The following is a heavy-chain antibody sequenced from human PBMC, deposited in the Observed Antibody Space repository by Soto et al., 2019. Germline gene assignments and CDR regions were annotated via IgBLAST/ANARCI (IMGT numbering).Heavy chain of an antibody. J-gene: IGHJ4*02. V-gene: IGHV2-5*02. CDR3: AHSSSRWPLGY. Sequence: QITLKESGPTLVKPTQTLTLTCTFSGFSLSTSGVGVVWLRQPPGKALEWLALVYWDDDKRYSPSLKSRLTITQDPSNNQVVLTMNNMDHVDTATYYCAHSSSRWPLGYWGQGALVTVSS. CDR2: VYWDDDK. CDR1: GFSLSTSGVG. D-gene: IGHD4-17*01.